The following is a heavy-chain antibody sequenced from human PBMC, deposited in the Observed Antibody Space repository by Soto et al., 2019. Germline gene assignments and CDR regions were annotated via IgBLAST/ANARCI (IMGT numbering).Heavy chain of an antibody. CDR2: INPSGGST. Sequence: ASVKVSCKASGYTFTSYYMHWVRQAPGQGLEWMGIINPSGGSTSYAQKFQGRVTMTRDTSTSTVYMELSSLRSEDTAVYYCARDKRGITIFGVVKNLYYYYYGMDVWGQGTTVTSP. CDR1: GYTFTSYY. J-gene: IGHJ6*02. CDR3: ARDKRGITIFGVVKNLYYYYYGMDV. D-gene: IGHD3-3*01. V-gene: IGHV1-46*01.